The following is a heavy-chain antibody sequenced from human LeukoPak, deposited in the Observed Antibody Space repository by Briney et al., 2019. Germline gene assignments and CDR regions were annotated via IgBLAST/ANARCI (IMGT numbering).Heavy chain of an antibody. V-gene: IGHV1-2*02. J-gene: IGHJ5*02. D-gene: IGHD2-21*01. Sequence: AAVTVPFMASGYTFTGYYMHWVRQAPGQGLEWMGWINPNSGGTKYAQKFQGRVTMTRDTSISTAYMELSSLRSDDTAVYYCARTLCGFSRWNWFDPWGRGTL. CDR3: ARTLCGFSRWNWFDP. CDR2: INPNSGGT. CDR1: GYTFTGYY.